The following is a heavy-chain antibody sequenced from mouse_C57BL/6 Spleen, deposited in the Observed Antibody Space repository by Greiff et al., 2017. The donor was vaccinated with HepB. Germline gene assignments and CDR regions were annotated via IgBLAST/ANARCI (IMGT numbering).Heavy chain of an antibody. CDR2: INPNNGGT. Sequence: EVQLQQSGPELVKPGASVKISCKASGYTFTDYYMNWVKQSHGKSLEWIGDINPNNGGTSYNQKFKGKATLTVDKSSSTAYMELRSLTSEDSAVYYCARTDGSSYYAMDYWGQGTSVTVSS. J-gene: IGHJ4*01. D-gene: IGHD1-1*01. CDR3: ARTDGSSYYAMDY. V-gene: IGHV1-26*01. CDR1: GYTFTDYY.